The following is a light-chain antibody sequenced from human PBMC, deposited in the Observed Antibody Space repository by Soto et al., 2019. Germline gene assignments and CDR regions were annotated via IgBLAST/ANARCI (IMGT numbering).Light chain of an antibody. CDR1: QSLVHSSGNTF. CDR3: MQYTRWPHT. J-gene: IGKJ2*01. Sequence: DDVLTQSPVSLPVTLGQPASISCRSSQSLVHSSGNTFLSWFFQRPAQAPRRLINKVSNRDSGAPERIRGSGSGTDFTLQITRVEAEDVGVYYCMQYTRWPHTFGQGTKVEIK. V-gene: IGKV2-30*02. CDR2: KVS.